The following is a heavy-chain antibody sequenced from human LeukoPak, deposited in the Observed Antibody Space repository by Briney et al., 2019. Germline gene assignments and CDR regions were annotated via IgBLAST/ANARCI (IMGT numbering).Heavy chain of an antibody. CDR3: AKPTYYDFWSGMDV. V-gene: IGHV3-23*01. D-gene: IGHD3-3*01. J-gene: IGHJ6*03. Sequence: PGGSLRLSCAASGFTFSSYAMSWVRQAPGKGLEWVSAISGSGGSTYYADSVKGRFTISRDNSKNTLYLQMNSLRAEDTAVYYCAKPTYYDFWSGMDVWGKGTTVTVSS. CDR2: ISGSGGST. CDR1: GFTFSSYA.